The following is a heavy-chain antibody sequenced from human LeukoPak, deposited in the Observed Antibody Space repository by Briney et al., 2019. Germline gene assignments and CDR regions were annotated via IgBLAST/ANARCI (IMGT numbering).Heavy chain of an antibody. CDR1: GGSISSSSYY. CDR2: IYYSGST. CDR3: ARQDDIFDY. Sequence: SETLSLTCTVSGGSISSSSYYWGWIRQPPGKGLEWIGSIYYSGSTYYNPSLKSRVTISVDTSKNQFSLKLSSVTAADTAVYYCARQDDIFDYWGQGTLVTVSS. V-gene: IGHV4-39*01. J-gene: IGHJ4*02. D-gene: IGHD3-9*01.